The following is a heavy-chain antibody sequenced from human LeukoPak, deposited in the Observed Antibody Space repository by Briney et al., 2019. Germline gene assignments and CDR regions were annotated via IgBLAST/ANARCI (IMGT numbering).Heavy chain of an antibody. CDR2: INTNTGNP. Sequence: GASVKVSCKASGYTFTSYAMNWVRQAPGQGLEWMGWINTNTGNPTYAQGFTGRFVFSLDTSVSTAYLQIGSLKAEDTAVYYCARERRIAARRGGYNWFDPWGQGTLVTVSS. V-gene: IGHV7-4-1*01. J-gene: IGHJ5*02. D-gene: IGHD6-6*01. CDR3: ARERRIAARRGGYNWFDP. CDR1: GYTFTSYA.